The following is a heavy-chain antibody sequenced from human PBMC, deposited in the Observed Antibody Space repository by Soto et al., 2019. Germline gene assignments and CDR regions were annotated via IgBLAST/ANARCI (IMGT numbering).Heavy chain of an antibody. Sequence: GGSLRLSCAASGFTFSSYAMHWVRQAPGKGLEWVAVISYDGSNKYYADSVKGRFTISRDNSKNTLYLQMNSLRAEDTAVYYCASDPTAMVPGPFDYWGQGTLVTVSS. J-gene: IGHJ4*02. D-gene: IGHD5-18*01. CDR3: ASDPTAMVPGPFDY. CDR1: GFTFSSYA. CDR2: ISYDGSNK. V-gene: IGHV3-30-3*01.